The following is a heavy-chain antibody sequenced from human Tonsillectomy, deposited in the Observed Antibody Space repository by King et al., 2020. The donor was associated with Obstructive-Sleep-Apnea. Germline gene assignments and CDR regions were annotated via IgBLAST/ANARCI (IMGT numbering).Heavy chain of an antibody. Sequence: QLVQSGGGLVQPGGSVRLSCAASGFTFSSYWMSWVRQGPEKGLEWVAKIKEDGSEKDYIDSVKGRFTISRDNAKSSLYLQLNSLRSEDRAVYYCARGGTSGYIIYWGQGTLVTVSS. V-gene: IGHV3-7*01. J-gene: IGHJ4*02. CDR3: ARGGTSGYIIY. CDR2: IKEDGSEK. CDR1: GFTFSSYW. D-gene: IGHD5-12*01.